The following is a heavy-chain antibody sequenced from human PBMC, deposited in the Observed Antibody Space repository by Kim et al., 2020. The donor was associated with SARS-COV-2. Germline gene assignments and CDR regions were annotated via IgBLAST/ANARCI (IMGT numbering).Heavy chain of an antibody. D-gene: IGHD3-3*01. CDR3: ARDEAFLRDLMTYYYGMDV. Sequence: GGSLRLSCAASGFTFSSYWMHWVRQAPGKGLVWVSRINSDGSSTSYADSVKGRFTISRDNAKNTLYLQMNSLRAEDTAVYYCARDEAFLRDLMTYYYGMDVWGQGTTVTVSS. V-gene: IGHV3-74*01. CDR2: INSDGSST. CDR1: GFTFSSYW. J-gene: IGHJ6*02.